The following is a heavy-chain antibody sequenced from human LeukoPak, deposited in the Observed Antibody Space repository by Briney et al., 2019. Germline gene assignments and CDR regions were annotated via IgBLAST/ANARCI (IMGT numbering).Heavy chain of an antibody. Sequence: ASVKVSCKASGYMFNNYAMNWVRQAPGQGLEWLGWINTNTGNPTYAQGFTGRFVFSLDTSVSTAYLHISSLQAEDTAVYYCARGESYTFDYWGQGTLVTVSS. CDR3: ARGESYTFDY. CDR2: INTNTGNP. CDR1: GYMFNNYA. D-gene: IGHD3-16*01. V-gene: IGHV7-4-1*02. J-gene: IGHJ4*02.